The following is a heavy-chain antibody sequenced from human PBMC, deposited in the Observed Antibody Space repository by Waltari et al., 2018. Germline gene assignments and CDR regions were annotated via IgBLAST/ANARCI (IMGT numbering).Heavy chain of an antibody. CDR2: IYYSGST. Sequence: QLQLQESGPGLVKPSETLSPTCTVPGGSIRSSSYYWGWIRQPPGKGPEWIGSIYYSGSTYYNPSLKSRVTISVDTSKNQFSLKLSSVTAADTAVYYCARGYSSLPFQHWGQGTLVTVSS. CDR3: ARGYSSLPFQH. J-gene: IGHJ1*01. V-gene: IGHV4-39*01. D-gene: IGHD6-13*01. CDR1: GGSIRSSSYY.